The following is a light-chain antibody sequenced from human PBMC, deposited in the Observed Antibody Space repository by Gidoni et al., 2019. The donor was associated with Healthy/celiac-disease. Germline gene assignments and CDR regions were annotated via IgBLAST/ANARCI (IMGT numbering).Light chain of an antibody. CDR2: DAS. V-gene: IGKV1-33*01. Sequence: DIQMTQIPSSLSASVRDRVTITCQASQDISNYLNWYQQKPGKAPKLLIYDASNLETGVPSRFSGSGSGTDFTFTISSLQPEDIATYYCQQYDNLPLTFGGGTKVEIK. CDR3: QQYDNLPLT. J-gene: IGKJ4*01. CDR1: QDISNY.